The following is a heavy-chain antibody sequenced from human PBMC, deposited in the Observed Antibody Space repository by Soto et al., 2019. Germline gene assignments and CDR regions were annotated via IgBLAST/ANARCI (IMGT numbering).Heavy chain of an antibody. V-gene: IGHV3-23*01. J-gene: IGHJ4*02. CDR2: ISGSGDTT. CDR1: GFTFSSYA. Sequence: PGGSLRLSCAASGFTFSSYAMSWVRQTPGKGLEWVSAISGSGDTTYYADSVKGRFTISRDNSKNVLYLHMYSLRADDTAVYYCAKGRGSGWSEDYWGQGTLVTVSS. D-gene: IGHD6-19*01. CDR3: AKGRGSGWSEDY.